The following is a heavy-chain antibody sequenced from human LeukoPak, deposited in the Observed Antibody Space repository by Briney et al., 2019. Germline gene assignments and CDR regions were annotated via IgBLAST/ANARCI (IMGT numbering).Heavy chain of an antibody. J-gene: IGHJ4*02. D-gene: IGHD1-26*01. V-gene: IGHV1-2*06. CDR2: INPNSGGT. CDR1: GYTFTGYY. CDR3: ASRYSGSYLAGQTRDY. Sequence: ASVKVSCKASGYTFTGYYMHWVRQAPGQWLEWMGRINPNSGGTNYAQKFQGRVTMTRDTSISTAYMELSRLRSDDTAVYYCASRYSGSYLAGQTRDYWGQGTLVTVSS.